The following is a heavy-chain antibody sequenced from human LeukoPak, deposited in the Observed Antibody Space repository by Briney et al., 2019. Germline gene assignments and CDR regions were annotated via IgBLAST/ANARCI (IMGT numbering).Heavy chain of an antibody. V-gene: IGHV1-46*01. D-gene: IGHD5-12*01. CDR2: TNPNGGST. J-gene: IGHJ4*02. Sequence: ASVKVPYKASGYTFINYYIHWVRQAPGQGLEWMGITNPNGGSTRYAQKFQGRVTMTRDTSTSTIYMELSSLRSEDTAMYYCARGFRGGEYSGYDFLDYWGQGTLVTVSS. CDR3: ARGFRGGEYSGYDFLDY. CDR1: GYTFINYY.